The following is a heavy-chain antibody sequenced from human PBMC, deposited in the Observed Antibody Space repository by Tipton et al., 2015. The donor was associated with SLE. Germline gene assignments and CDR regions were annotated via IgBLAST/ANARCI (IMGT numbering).Heavy chain of an antibody. V-gene: IGHV4-59*11. CDR3: VRQIEGAGSGWYVAYYYFFAMDV. CDR1: GGSISSHY. J-gene: IGHJ6*02. D-gene: IGHD6-19*01. CDR2: IYYSGST. Sequence: TLSLTCTVSGGSISSHYWSWIRQPPGKGLEWIGYIYYSGSTNYNPSLKSRVTISVDTSKNQFSLKLSSVTAADPAVYYCVRQIEGAGSGWYVAYYYFFAMDVWGQGTTVTVSS.